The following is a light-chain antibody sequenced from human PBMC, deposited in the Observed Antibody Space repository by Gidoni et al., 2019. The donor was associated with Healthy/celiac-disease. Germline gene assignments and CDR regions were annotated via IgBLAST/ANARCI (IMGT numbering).Light chain of an antibody. Sequence: EIVLTQSPGTLSLSPGERATLSCRASQSVSSSYLAWYQQKPGQAPRLLIYGASSRATGIPDRFSGSGSGTDFTLTISRLEPEDFAVYYCQQYGSSTGLXXXGGSKVEIK. CDR1: QSVSSSY. CDR2: GAS. J-gene: IGKJ4*01. CDR3: QQYGSSTGLX. V-gene: IGKV3-20*01.